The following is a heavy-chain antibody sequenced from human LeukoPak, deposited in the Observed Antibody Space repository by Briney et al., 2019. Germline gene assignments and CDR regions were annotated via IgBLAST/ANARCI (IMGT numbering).Heavy chain of an antibody. CDR1: GYAFTGYY. CDR2: INPSSGGT. CDR3: ARVVGATNFDY. J-gene: IGHJ4*02. Sequence: GASVKVSCKASGYAFTGYYMHWERQAPGQGLEWMGWINPSSGGTNYAQKFQGRVTMTRDTSISTAYMELSRLRSDDTAVYYCARVVGATNFDYWGQGTLVTVSS. D-gene: IGHD1-26*01. V-gene: IGHV1-2*02.